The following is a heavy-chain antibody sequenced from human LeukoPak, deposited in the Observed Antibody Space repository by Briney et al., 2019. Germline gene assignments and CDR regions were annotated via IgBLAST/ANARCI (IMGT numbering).Heavy chain of an antibody. Sequence: PGGSLRLSCAASGFTFSSFWMTWVRQAPGKGLEWVAKIKQDGSEKYYLASVKGRFTISRDNAKNSLYLQMNSLRVEDTAVYYCATHEPNYDILTGYPKLPDYWGQGTLVTVSS. D-gene: IGHD3-9*01. CDR3: ATHEPNYDILTGYPKLPDY. CDR2: IKQDGSEK. V-gene: IGHV3-7*01. CDR1: GFTFSSFW. J-gene: IGHJ4*02.